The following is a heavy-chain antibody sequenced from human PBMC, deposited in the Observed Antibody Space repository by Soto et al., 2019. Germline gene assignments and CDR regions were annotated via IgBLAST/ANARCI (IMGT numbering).Heavy chain of an antibody. CDR2: INHSGST. CDR1: VGSFSVYY. V-gene: IGHV4-34*01. Sequence: NPSETLSLTCAFYVGSFSVYYWSWIRQPPGKGLDWIGEINHSGSTNYNPSLKSRVTISVDASKNQFSLKLSSVTAADTAVYYCARESYYDSSGYYSYNWFDPWGQGTMGTVSS. D-gene: IGHD3-22*01. J-gene: IGHJ5*02. CDR3: ARESYYDSSGYYSYNWFDP.